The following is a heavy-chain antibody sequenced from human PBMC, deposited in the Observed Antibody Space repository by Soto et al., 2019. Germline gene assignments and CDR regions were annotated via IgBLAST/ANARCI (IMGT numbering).Heavy chain of an antibody. CDR1: GFTFSSYA. J-gene: IGHJ4*02. CDR3: AEGTYDWKYIYFVY. D-gene: IGHD1-20*01. CDR2: IGGSGDST. V-gene: IGHV3-23*01. Sequence: PGGSLRLSCAASGFTFSSYAMHWVRQAPGKGLEWVSVIGGSGDSTYYADSVKGRFTISRDNSKNTLYLQMNSLRAEDTAVYYCAEGTYDWKYIYFVYWGQGTLVTVSS.